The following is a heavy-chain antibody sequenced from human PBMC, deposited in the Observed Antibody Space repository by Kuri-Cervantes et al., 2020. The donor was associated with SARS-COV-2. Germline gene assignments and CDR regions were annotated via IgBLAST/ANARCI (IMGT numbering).Heavy chain of an antibody. V-gene: IGHV3-69-1*01. CDR3: TTFYTLDVFDY. J-gene: IGHJ4*02. Sequence: GESLKISCAGSGFSVSKNYITWVRQAPGKGLEWVSVITSNGKMSYVDSVKGRFTISRDNAKNSLYLQMNSLRAEDTAVYYCTTFYTLDVFDYWGQGTLVTVSS. CDR2: ITSNGKM. D-gene: IGHD2-2*02. CDR1: GFSVSKNY.